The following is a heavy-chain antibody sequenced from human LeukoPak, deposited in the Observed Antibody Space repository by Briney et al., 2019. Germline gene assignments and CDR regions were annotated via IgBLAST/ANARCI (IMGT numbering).Heavy chain of an antibody. V-gene: IGHV4-39*01. J-gene: IGHJ4*02. Sequence: SETLSLTCTVSGVSISTSRYYWGWIRQPPGKGLEWIGNIYYTGPTYYNASLESRVTISLDTSKNQFFLKLSSVTAADTAVYYCARYSSSWYFVPTPRECYFDYWGQGTLVTVSS. CDR2: IYYTGPT. CDR1: GVSISTSRYY. D-gene: IGHD6-13*01. CDR3: ARYSSSWYFVPTPRECYFDY.